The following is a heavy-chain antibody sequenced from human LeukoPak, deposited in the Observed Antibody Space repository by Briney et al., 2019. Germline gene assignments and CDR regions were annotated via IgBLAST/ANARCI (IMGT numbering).Heavy chain of an antibody. D-gene: IGHD2-15*01. V-gene: IGHV3-30-3*01. CDR1: GFTFSSYA. Sequence: GRSLRLSCAASGFTFSSYAMHWVRQAPGKGLEWVAVISYDGSNKYYADSVKGRFTISRDNSKNTLYLQMNSLRAEDTAVYYCAREHVIVVVAAYFDYWGQGTLVTVSS. CDR3: AREHVIVVVAAYFDY. J-gene: IGHJ4*02. CDR2: ISYDGSNK.